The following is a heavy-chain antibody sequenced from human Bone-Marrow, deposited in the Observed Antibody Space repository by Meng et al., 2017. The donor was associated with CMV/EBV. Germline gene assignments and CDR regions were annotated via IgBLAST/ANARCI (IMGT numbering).Heavy chain of an antibody. Sequence: ASVKVSCKASGYTFTGYDMHWVRQAPGQGLEWMGWINPNSGGTNYAQKFQGRVTMTRDTSISTAYMELSRLRSDDTAVYYCASLRIMIFGVVRFDPWGQGTLVTVSS. V-gene: IGHV1-2*02. CDR3: ASLRIMIFGVVRFDP. CDR1: GYTFTGYD. J-gene: IGHJ5*02. CDR2: INPNSGGT. D-gene: IGHD3-3*01.